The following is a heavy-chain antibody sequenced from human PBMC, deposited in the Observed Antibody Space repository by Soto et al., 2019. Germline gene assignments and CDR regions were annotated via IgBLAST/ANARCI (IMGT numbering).Heavy chain of an antibody. J-gene: IGHJ5*02. CDR3: AREVPDILTGYYSWFDP. CDR2: ISAYNGNT. CDR1: GYTFTSYG. D-gene: IGHD3-9*01. V-gene: IGHV1-18*01. Sequence: ASVKVSCKASGYTFTSYGISWVRQAPGQGLEWMGWISAYNGNTNYAQKLQGRVTMTTDTSTSTAYMELRSLRSDDTAVYYCAREVPDILTGYYSWFDPWGQGTLVTVLL.